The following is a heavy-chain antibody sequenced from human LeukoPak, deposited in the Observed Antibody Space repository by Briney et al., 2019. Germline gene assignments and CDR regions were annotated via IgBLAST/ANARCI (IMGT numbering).Heavy chain of an antibody. J-gene: IGHJ5*02. Sequence: AESLSLTCTVSGGSIRSSYYYWGWFRQPPGKGLEWIGSIYDSGGTYYNPSLKGRVKISVDTSTNQFSLKLNSVTAADTAVYYCARHYGPWGQGTLVTVSS. CDR2: IYDSGGT. CDR1: GGSIRSSYYY. D-gene: IGHD3-10*01. V-gene: IGHV4-39*01. CDR3: ARHYGP.